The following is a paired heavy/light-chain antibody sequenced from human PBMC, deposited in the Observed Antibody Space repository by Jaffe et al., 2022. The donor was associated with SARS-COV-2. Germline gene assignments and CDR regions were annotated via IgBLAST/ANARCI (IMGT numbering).Light chain of an antibody. Sequence: DIVMTQSPDSLAVSLDERATINCKSSQSVLYSSNNQNYLAWYQQKPRQPPKLLISWASTRESGVPDRFSGSGSGTDFTLTISSLQAEDVAVYYCQQYYSTPLTFGPGTKVEIK. CDR3: QQYYSTPLT. J-gene: IGKJ3*01. CDR2: WAS. CDR1: QSVLYSSNNQNY. V-gene: IGKV4-1*01.
Heavy chain of an antibody. CDR2: ISWDGGST. V-gene: IGHV3-43D*03. J-gene: IGHJ4*02. CDR3: AKSKYYHGSGIERFFDY. Sequence: EVQLVESGGVVVQPGGSLRLTCAASGFMFDDYAMHWVRQAPGKGLEWVSLISWDGGSTYYADSVKGRFTISRDNSENSLFLQMNSLRAEDTALYYCAKSKYYHGSGIERFFDYWGQGTLVTVSS. D-gene: IGHD3-10*01. CDR1: GFMFDDYA.